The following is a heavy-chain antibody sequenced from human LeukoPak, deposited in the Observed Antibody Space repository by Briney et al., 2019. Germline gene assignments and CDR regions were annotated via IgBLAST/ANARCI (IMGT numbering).Heavy chain of an antibody. CDR1: GGSFSGYY. J-gene: IGHJ6*02. CDR3: ARGSGGRSTTLGMDV. V-gene: IGHV4-34*01. Sequence: SETLSLTCAVYGGSFSGYYWSWIRQPPGKGLEWIGEINHSGSTNYNPSLKSRVTISVDTSKNQFSLKLSSVTAADTAVYYCARGSGGRSTTLGMDVWGQGTTVTDSS. CDR2: INHSGST. D-gene: IGHD2-15*01.